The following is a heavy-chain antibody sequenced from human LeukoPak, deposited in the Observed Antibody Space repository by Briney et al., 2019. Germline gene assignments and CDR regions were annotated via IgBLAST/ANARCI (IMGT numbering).Heavy chain of an antibody. Sequence: PSETLSLTCTVSGGSVDSSNYYWSWIRQPPGKGLERIGYMYHTGSSNYSPSLKSRLTISVDTSKNQFSLKLSSMTAADTAVYYCAGDQGGSAHRHAFDIWGQGTLVTVSS. D-gene: IGHD1-26*01. V-gene: IGHV4-61*01. CDR3: AGDQGGSAHRHAFDI. J-gene: IGHJ3*02. CDR1: GGSVDSSNYY. CDR2: MYHTGSS.